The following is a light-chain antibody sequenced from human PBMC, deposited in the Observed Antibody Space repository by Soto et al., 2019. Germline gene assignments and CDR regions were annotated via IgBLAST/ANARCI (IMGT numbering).Light chain of an antibody. CDR1: QSINNN. J-gene: IGKJ3*01. Sequence: EVGLTQSPGTLSLSPGERATLSCRASQSINNNLAWYQHKPGQAPRLLIYSASSRAAGLTDRFSGSGPLQDLTLDISRLEPEDFAVYYCQRVGTSRIAFGPWTKVDIK. CDR3: QRVGTSRIA. CDR2: SAS. V-gene: IGKV3-20*01.